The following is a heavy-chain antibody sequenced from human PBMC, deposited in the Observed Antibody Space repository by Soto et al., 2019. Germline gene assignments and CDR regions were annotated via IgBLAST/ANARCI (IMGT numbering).Heavy chain of an antibody. CDR3: ARYRGLGTSYYFDY. Sequence: SETLSLTCTVSGGSISSYYWSWIRQPPGKGLEWIGYIYYSGSTNYNPSLKSRVTISVDTSKNQFSLKLSSVTAADTAVYYCARYRGLGTSYYFDYWGQGTLVTVSS. CDR2: IYYSGST. J-gene: IGHJ4*02. V-gene: IGHV4-59*08. CDR1: GGSISSYY. D-gene: IGHD4-17*01.